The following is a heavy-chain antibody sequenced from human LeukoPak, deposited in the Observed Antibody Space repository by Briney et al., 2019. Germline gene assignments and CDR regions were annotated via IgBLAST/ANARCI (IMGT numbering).Heavy chain of an antibody. CDR3: GRNRPSWNGFDP. Sequence: SEALSLTCTLSGGSISSGGYYWSWIRQHPGKGLEWIGYIYYSGSTYYNPSLKSRVTISVDTSKNQFSLKLSSVTAADTAVYYCGRNRPSWNGFDPWGQGTLVTVSS. CDR2: IYYSGST. J-gene: IGHJ5*02. V-gene: IGHV4-31*03. CDR1: GGSISSGGYY.